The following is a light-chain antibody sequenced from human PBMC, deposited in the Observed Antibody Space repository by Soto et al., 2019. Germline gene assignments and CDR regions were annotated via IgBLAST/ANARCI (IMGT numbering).Light chain of an antibody. CDR3: QRRSDWPLT. CDR1: QSVSRY. CDR2: DAS. Sequence: EIVLTQSPVTLSLSPGERATLSCRASQSVSRYLAWYQQKPGQPPRLLIYDASKRATGVPARFSGSGSGTAFTLTISSLEPEDFAVYYCQRRSDWPLTFGGGTDVEI. V-gene: IGKV3-11*01. J-gene: IGKJ4*01.